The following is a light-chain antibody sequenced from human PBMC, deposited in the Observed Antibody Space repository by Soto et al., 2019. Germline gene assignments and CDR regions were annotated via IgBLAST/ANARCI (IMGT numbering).Light chain of an antibody. CDR1: QDITSS. J-gene: IGKJ1*01. Sequence: DIQMTQSPSSLSASVGDRVTITCQASQDITSSLNWYQQRPGKAPKLLIYDASSLETGVPSRFSGSGSGTDFTFTISSLQPDDFASYYCIHYNSFSQTFGQGTKVDIK. V-gene: IGKV1-33*01. CDR3: IHYNSFSQT. CDR2: DAS.